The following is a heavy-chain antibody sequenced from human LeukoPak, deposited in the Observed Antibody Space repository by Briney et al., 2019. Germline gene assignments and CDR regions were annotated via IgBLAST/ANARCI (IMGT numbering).Heavy chain of an antibody. CDR3: AKDGPLLWFGPTDA. D-gene: IGHD3-10*01. CDR1: GFTFSTYG. Sequence: GGSLRLSCVASGFTFSTYGMSWVRQAPGKGLEWVAAVSSTGSGTYYPDSLKGRFIIPRDNSQNTVFLQMNSLRPEDTAFYFCAKDGPLLWFGPTDAWGQGILVTVSS. J-gene: IGHJ5*02. CDR2: VSSTGSGT. V-gene: IGHV3-23*01.